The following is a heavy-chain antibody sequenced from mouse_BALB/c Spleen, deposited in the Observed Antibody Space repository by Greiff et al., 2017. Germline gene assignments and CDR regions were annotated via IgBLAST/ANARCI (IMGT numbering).Heavy chain of an antibody. CDR3: ARDSSEAMDY. V-gene: IGHV1S137*01. CDR1: GYTFTDYA. J-gene: IGHJ4*01. CDR2: ISTYSGNT. Sequence: VQLQQSGPELVRSGVSVKISCKGSGYTFTDYAMLWVKQSHAKSLEWIGVISTYSGNTNYNQKFKGKATMTVAKFSSTAYMELARLTSEDSAIYYCARDSSEAMDYGGQGTSVTVST. D-gene: IGHD3-2*01.